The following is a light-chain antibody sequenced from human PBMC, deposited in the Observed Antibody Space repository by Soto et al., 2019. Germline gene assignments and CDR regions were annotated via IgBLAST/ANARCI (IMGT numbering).Light chain of an antibody. V-gene: IGKV3-20*01. CDR3: HHYGRTVIT. CDR2: RAS. CDR1: QSVVNNY. Sequence: ENVLTQSPDTLSLSPGERATLSCRAGQSVVNNYVAWYQQKPGQAPRLLMYRASNRATGIPDRFSGRVSGTDFTLTISRLEPEHFAVYYCHHYGRTVITCVQGSRLEMK. J-gene: IGKJ5*01.